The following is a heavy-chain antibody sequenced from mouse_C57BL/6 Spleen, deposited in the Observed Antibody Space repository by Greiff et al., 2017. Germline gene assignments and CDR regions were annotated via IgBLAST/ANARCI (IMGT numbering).Heavy chain of an antibody. CDR2: IDPENGDT. V-gene: IGHV14-4*01. CDR3: TTPYYGSSYEGYFDY. D-gene: IGHD1-1*01. J-gene: IGHJ2*01. CDR1: GFNIKDDY. Sequence: EVQLQQSGAELVRPGASVKLSCTASGFNIKDDYMHWVKQRPEQGLEWIGWIDPENGDTEYASKFQGKATITADTSSNTAYLQLSSLTSEDTAVYYCTTPYYGSSYEGYFDYWGQGTTLTVSS.